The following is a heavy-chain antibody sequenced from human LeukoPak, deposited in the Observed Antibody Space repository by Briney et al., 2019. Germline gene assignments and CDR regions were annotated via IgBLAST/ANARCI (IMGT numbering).Heavy chain of an antibody. D-gene: IGHD2-15*01. V-gene: IGHV4-59*12. CDR3: AREPRYCSGGSCRRGFDP. CDR2: IYYSGST. J-gene: IGHJ5*02. CDR1: GVSISSYY. Sequence: PSETLSLTCTVSGVSISSYYWSWIRQPPGKGLEWIGYIYYSGSTNYNPSLKSRVTISVDTSKNQFSLKLSSVTAADTAVYYCAREPRYCSGGSCRRGFDPWGQGTLVTVSS.